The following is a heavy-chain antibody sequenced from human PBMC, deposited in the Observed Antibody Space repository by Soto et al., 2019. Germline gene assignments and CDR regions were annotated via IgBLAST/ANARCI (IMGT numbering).Heavy chain of an antibody. Sequence: GGSLRLSCAASGFTFSSYAMXXVRQXXGKGLEWVSAISGSGGSTYYADSVKGRFTISRDNSENTLYLQMGSLRAEDMALYYCARRGYGSRWPNVYMDVWGKGTTVTVSS. D-gene: IGHD6-13*01. CDR1: GFTFSSYA. J-gene: IGHJ6*03. CDR3: ARRGYGSRWPNVYMDV. CDR2: ISGSGGST. V-gene: IGHV3-23*01.